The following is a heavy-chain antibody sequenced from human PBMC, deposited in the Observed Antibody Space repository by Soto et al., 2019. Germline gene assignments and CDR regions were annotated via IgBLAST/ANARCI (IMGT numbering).Heavy chain of an antibody. CDR3: AREHYYGSWAPPGDLYYYSMDV. Sequence: GGSLRLSCAASGFTFSYFAMHCVRQAPCKGLEWVAVISSDGNRKYYADSVKGRSTISSNYPMNTLYLQMNRRRVDDTAVYYSAREHYYGSWAPPGDLYYYSMDVWGPGTPVTVSS. V-gene: IGHV3-30-3*01. J-gene: IGHJ6*02. CDR1: GFTFSYFA. CDR2: ISSDGNRK. D-gene: IGHD3-10*01.